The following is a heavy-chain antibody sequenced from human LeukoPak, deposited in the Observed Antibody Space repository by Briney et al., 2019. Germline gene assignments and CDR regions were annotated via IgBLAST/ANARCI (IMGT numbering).Heavy chain of an antibody. CDR1: GGSISSYY. D-gene: IGHD7-27*01. V-gene: IGHV4-59*01. Sequence: SETLSLTCTVSGGSISSYYWSWIRQPPGKGLEWIGYIYYSGSTNYNPSLKSRVTISVDTSKNQFSLKLSSVTAADTAVYYCAREVSPSNWVSGGFDYWGQGTLVTVSS. CDR3: AREVSPSNWVSGGFDY. J-gene: IGHJ4*02. CDR2: IYYSGST.